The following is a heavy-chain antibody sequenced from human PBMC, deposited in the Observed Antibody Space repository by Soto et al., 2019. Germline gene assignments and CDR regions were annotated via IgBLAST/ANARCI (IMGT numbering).Heavy chain of an antibody. D-gene: IGHD1-26*01. Sequence: QVQLVESGGGVVQPGRSLRLSCAASGFTSSSYGMHWVRQAPGKGLEWVAVISYDGSNKYYADSVKGRFPISRDNSKNTLYLQMYSLRAEVTAVYYCAKVRGLEATPLLYYFDYWGHGTLVTVSS. CDR2: ISYDGSNK. J-gene: IGHJ4*01. CDR1: GFTSSSYG. CDR3: AKVRGLEATPLLYYFDY. V-gene: IGHV3-30*18.